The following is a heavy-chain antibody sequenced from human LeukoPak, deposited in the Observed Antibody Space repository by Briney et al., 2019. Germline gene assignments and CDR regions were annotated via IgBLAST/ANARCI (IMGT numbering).Heavy chain of an antibody. D-gene: IGHD3-10*01. Sequence: GGSLRLSCAVSGFIISGNYMNWVRQAPGKGLEWVSSISSSSSYIYYADSVKGRFTISRDNAKKSLYLQMNSLRAEDTAVYYCARSELGYNYYYMDVWGKGTTVTISS. J-gene: IGHJ6*03. V-gene: IGHV3-21*01. CDR2: ISSSSSYI. CDR3: ARSELGYNYYYMDV. CDR1: GFIISGNY.